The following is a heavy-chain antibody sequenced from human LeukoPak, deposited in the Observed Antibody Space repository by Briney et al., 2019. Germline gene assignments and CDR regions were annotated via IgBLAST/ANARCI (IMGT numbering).Heavy chain of an antibody. D-gene: IGHD6-19*01. CDR3: AKVSEEGAYSSGWYVEGYYFDY. J-gene: IGHJ4*02. CDR2: ISGSGGST. V-gene: IGHV3-23*01. Sequence: GGSLRLSCAASGFTFSSYAMSWVCQAPGKGLEWVSAISGSGGSTYYADSVKGRFTISRDNSKNTLYLQMNSLRAEDTAVYYCAKVSEEGAYSSGWYVEGYYFDYWGQGTLVTVSS. CDR1: GFTFSSYA.